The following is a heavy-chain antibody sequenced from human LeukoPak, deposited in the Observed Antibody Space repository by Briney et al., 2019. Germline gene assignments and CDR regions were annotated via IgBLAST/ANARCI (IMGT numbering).Heavy chain of an antibody. J-gene: IGHJ4*02. CDR2: IYYSGST. D-gene: IGHD3-22*01. CDR3: ARDPYYDSSGYSAFDY. V-gene: IGHV4-59*01. CDR1: GGSISSYY. Sequence: SETLSLTCTVSGGSISSYYWSWIRQPPGKGLEWIGYIYYSGSTNYNPSLKSRVTISVDTSKNQFSLKLSSVTAADTAVYYCARDPYYDSSGYSAFDYWGQGTLVTVSS.